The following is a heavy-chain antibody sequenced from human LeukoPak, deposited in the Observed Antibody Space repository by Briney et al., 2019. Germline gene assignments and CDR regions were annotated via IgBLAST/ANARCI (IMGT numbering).Heavy chain of an antibody. V-gene: IGHV5-51*01. CDR2: IYPGDSDT. Sequence: GESLKISCKGSGYSFTSYWIGCVRQMPGKGLEWMGIIYPGDSDTRYSPSFQGQVTISADKSISTAYLQWSSLKASDTAMYYCARSKIEMATTFDYWGQGTLVTVSS. CDR3: ARSKIEMATTFDY. J-gene: IGHJ4*02. D-gene: IGHD5-24*01. CDR1: GYSFTSYW.